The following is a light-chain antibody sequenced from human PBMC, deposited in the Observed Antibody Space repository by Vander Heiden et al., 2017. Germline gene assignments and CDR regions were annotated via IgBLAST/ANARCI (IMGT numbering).Light chain of an antibody. CDR2: DNI. CDR1: PSPIGAGYD. CDR3: QSYDSSLGGHVV. Sequence: QSLLTQPPSLSPAPPPTVPISSTGSPSPIGAGYDVHGYQQLPGTAPKLLIYDNINRPSGVPDRFSGSKSGTSASLAITGLQAEDEADYYCQSYDSSLGGHVVFGGGTKLTVL. J-gene: IGLJ2*01. V-gene: IGLV1-40*01.